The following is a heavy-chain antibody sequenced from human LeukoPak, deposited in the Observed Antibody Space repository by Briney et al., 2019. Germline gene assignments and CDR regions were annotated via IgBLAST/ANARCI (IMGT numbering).Heavy chain of an antibody. V-gene: IGHV3-23*01. D-gene: IGHD3-22*01. CDR1: GFTFSSHA. CDR2: ISGSGGST. Sequence: TGGSLRLSCAASGFTFSSHAMSWVRQAPGKGLEWVSAISGSGGSTYYADSVKGRFTISRDNSKNTLYLQMNSLRAEDTAVYYCAENEGHYYDSSGYYPFDPWGQGTLVTVSS. CDR3: AENEGHYYDSSGYYPFDP. J-gene: IGHJ5*02.